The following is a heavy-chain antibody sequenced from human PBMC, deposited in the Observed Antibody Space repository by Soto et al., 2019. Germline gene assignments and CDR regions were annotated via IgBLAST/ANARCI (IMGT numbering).Heavy chain of an antibody. CDR1: GVSISISSYS. CDR2: ISYSGST. J-gene: IGHJ4*02. V-gene: IGHV4-39*01. CDR3: ATPTTAPGQYDY. D-gene: IGHD2-21*02. Sequence: QLQLQESRPGLVKPSETLSLTCTVSGVSISISSYSWGWIRQPPGKGLEWIGTISYSGSTYYNPSLKSRVTMSVDSSKNQFSLRLNSVTAADTAVYYCATPTTAPGQYDYWGQGTLVTVSS.